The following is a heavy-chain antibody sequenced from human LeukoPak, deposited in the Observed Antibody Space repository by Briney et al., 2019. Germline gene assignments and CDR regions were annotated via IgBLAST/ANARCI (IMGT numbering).Heavy chain of an antibody. Sequence: PSETLSLTCAVYGGSLSGYYWTWIRQTPGKGLEWIGEINYSGNTNYNRSLKSRVTISADTSKNQFSLRLSSVTAANTAVYYCARRGTAYCRGGNCYSDKYFDYWGQGTQVTVSS. J-gene: IGHJ4*02. CDR2: INYSGNT. D-gene: IGHD2-15*01. CDR3: ARRGTAYCRGGNCYSDKYFDY. V-gene: IGHV4-34*01. CDR1: GGSLSGYY.